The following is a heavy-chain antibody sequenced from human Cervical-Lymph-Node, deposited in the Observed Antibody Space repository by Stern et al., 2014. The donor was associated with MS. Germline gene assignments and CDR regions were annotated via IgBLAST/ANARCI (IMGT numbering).Heavy chain of an antibody. D-gene: IGHD2-21*02. CDR3: ARLHGGDPTDDYYALDV. CDR2: IIPIFGRT. CDR1: GGSFSSYS. Sequence: QVQLVQSGSEVKKPGSSVKVSCRASGGSFSSYSISWVRQAPGQGLEWMGGIIPIFGRTNYAQKFQGRVTFTADGSTSTAYMDLSSLKSEDTAVYYCARLHGGDPTDDYYALDVWGQGTTVTVSS. J-gene: IGHJ6*02. V-gene: IGHV1-69*01.